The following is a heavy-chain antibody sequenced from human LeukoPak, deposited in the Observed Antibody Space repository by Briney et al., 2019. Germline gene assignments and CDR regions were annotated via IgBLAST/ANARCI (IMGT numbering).Heavy chain of an antibody. CDR1: GFTFSNFA. J-gene: IGHJ4*02. CDR3: AREDVWGSYRPPDY. D-gene: IGHD3-16*02. CDR2: VSYDGSNK. V-gene: IGHV3-30*04. Sequence: GGSLRLSCAASGFTFSNFAMQCVRHAPDRGLEWLAVVSYDGSNKYYAASVKGPLTVSRDNSKNTLYMQMNSLRAEDTAVYYCAREDVWGSYRPPDYWGQGTLVTVSS.